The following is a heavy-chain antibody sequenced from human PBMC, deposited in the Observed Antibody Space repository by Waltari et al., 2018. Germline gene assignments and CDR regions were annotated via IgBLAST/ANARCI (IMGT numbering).Heavy chain of an antibody. D-gene: IGHD3-3*01. CDR1: GGTFSSSSYY. Sequence: QLQLPESGHGLVKHSEHLSLTGTCSGGTFSSSSYYWGRIRKPLGTWLEWIGSIYYSGSTYYNPSLKSRVTISVDTSKNQFSLKLSSVTAADTAVYYCARAYDFWSGYYPHAPDYFDYWGQGTLVTVSS. CDR2: IYYSGST. CDR3: ARAYDFWSGYYPHAPDYFDY. V-gene: IGHV4-39*01. J-gene: IGHJ4*02.